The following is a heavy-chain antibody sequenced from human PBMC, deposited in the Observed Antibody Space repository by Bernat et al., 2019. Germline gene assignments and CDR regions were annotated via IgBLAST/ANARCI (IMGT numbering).Heavy chain of an antibody. J-gene: IGHJ4*02. CDR2: INNNGGST. D-gene: IGHD2-8*01. CDR1: GFTFSTYA. V-gene: IGHV3-23*04. CDR3: AKDNGASWIEY. Sequence: EVQLVEAGGGLVQPGGSLRLSCAASGFTFSTYAMSWVRQAPGKGLEWVSAINNNGGSTYYADSVKGRFTVSRDNSKNTLYLQIDSLRAEDTAIYYCAKDNGASWIEYWGQGTLVTVSS.